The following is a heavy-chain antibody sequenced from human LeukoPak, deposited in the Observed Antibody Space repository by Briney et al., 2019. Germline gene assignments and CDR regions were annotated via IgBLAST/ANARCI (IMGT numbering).Heavy chain of an antibody. CDR3: ATVRGGSGYYVAVC. Sequence: ASVKVSCKVSGYTLTELSMHWVRQAPGKGLEWMGGFDPEDGETIYAQKFQGRVTMTEDTSTDTAYMELSSLRSEDTAVYYCATVRGGSGYYVAVCWGQGTLLTVSS. D-gene: IGHD3-22*01. J-gene: IGHJ4*02. CDR1: GYTLTELS. V-gene: IGHV1-24*01. CDR2: FDPEDGET.